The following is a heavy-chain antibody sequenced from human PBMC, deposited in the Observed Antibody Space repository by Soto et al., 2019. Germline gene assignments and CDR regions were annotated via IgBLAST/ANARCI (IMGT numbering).Heavy chain of an antibody. Sequence: CQGSGYSFTSYWIGWVRQMPGKGLERMGIIYPGDSDTRYSPSFQGQVTISADKSISTAYLQWSSLKASDTAIYYCARTFMVRGVISWFDPWGQGTLVTVSS. V-gene: IGHV5-51*01. D-gene: IGHD3-10*01. CDR3: ARTFMVRGVISWFDP. CDR1: GYSFTSYW. J-gene: IGHJ5*02. CDR2: IYPGDSDT.